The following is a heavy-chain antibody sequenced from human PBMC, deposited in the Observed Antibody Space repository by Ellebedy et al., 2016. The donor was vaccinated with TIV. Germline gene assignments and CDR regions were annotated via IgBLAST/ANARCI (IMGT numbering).Heavy chain of an antibody. CDR3: ARREGYSSSPLGL. J-gene: IGHJ3*01. V-gene: IGHV4-59*01. D-gene: IGHD6-13*01. CDR1: GGSISDYY. Sequence: GSLRLSXTVPGGSISDYYWSWIRQPPGKGLEWIGYIYYSGGTDYNPSLKSRLTISLDTSKNQFSLTLTSVTAADTAVYYCARREGYSSSPLGLWGQGTMVTVSS. CDR2: IYYSGGT.